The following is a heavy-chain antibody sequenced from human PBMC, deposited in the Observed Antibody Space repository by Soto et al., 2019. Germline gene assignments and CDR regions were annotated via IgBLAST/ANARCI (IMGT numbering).Heavy chain of an antibody. Sequence: EVQLVESGGGLVKPGGSLRLSCAASGFTFSNAWMNWVRQAPGKGLEXVXRIKSKTDGGTTDYAAPVKGRFTISRDDSKNTLYLQMNSLKTEDTAVYYCTTDCSGGSCYLGGDYWGQGTLVTVSS. J-gene: IGHJ4*02. CDR1: GFTFSNAW. V-gene: IGHV3-15*07. CDR2: IKSKTDGGTT. D-gene: IGHD2-15*01. CDR3: TTDCSGGSCYLGGDY.